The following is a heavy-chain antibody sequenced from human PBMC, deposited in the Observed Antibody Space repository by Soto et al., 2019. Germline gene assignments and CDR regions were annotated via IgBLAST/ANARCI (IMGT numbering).Heavy chain of an antibody. J-gene: IGHJ1*01. D-gene: IGHD3-22*01. CDR3: ATEDESSGHAGTFHH. V-gene: IGHV3-30-3*01. CDR1: GFSFNTYV. CDR2: ISHDGSSQ. Sequence: QMQLEESGGGVAQPGRSLRLSCAASGFSFNTYVMHWVRQAPGKGREWVAGISHDGSSQHYAGSVKGRFTISRDNSRSTLNLEMNSLTDEDTSVYHCATEDESSGHAGTFHHWGQGTLVTVSS.